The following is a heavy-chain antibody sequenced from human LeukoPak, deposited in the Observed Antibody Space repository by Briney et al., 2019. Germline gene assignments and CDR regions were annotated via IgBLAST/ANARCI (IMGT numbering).Heavy chain of an antibody. J-gene: IGHJ3*02. V-gene: IGHV4-59*01. CDR2: IFHSGSA. CDR1: GGSISSYY. D-gene: IGHD3-9*01. Sequence: SETLSLTCTVSGGSISSYYWSWIRQPPGKGLEWIGNIFHSGSANYNPSLKSRVTISVDTSKNQFSLKLNSVTAADTAIYYCARDGAVDILTGYGAFYIWGQGTMVIVS. CDR3: ARDGAVDILTGYGAFYI.